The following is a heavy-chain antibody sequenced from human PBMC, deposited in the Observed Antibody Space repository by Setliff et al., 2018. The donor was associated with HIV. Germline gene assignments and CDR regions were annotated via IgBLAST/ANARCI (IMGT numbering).Heavy chain of an antibody. V-gene: IGHV3-11*01. CDR3: ARAALRYCTSTSCPRVDAFDI. J-gene: IGHJ3*02. Sequence: LSLTCTVSGDSISDYYMIWIRQAPGQGLEWVSYISTSSATKYYADSVKGRFTISRDNAKNSLYLQMNSVRADDTAVYYCARAALRYCTSTSCPRVDAFDIWGQGTMVTVSS. D-gene: IGHD2-2*01. CDR2: ISTSSATK. CDR1: GDSISDYY.